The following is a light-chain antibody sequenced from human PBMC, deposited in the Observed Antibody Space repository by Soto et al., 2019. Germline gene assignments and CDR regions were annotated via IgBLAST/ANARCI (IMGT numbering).Light chain of an antibody. J-gene: IGKJ4*02. CDR3: QKYTNVPA. V-gene: IGKV1-27*01. Sequence: DIEMTQSPSSLSSSVGDRVTISCRASQSISNYLGWYQQIPGKVPTLLICAASTLQSGVASRFSGSGSGTDFTLTIRSVQPEDVETYYCQKYTNVPAFGGGTKVEIK. CDR1: QSISNY. CDR2: AAS.